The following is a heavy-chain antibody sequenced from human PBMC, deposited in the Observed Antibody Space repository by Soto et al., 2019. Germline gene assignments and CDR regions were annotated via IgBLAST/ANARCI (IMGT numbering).Heavy chain of an antibody. D-gene: IGHD2-8*01. CDR2: ISSSGSTI. V-gene: IGHV3-11*01. CDR3: AGYCTNGVCYFDYYYGMDV. Sequence: GGSLRLSCAASGFTFSDYYMSWIRQAPGKGLEWVSYISSSGSTIYYADSVKGRFTISRDNAKNSLYLQMNSLRAEDTAVYYCAGYCTNGVCYFDYYYGMDVWGQGTTVTVSS. J-gene: IGHJ6*02. CDR1: GFTFSDYY.